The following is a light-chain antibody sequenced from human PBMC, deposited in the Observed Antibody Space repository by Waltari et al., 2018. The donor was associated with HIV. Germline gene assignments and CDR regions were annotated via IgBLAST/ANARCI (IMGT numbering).Light chain of an antibody. V-gene: IGKV3-20*01. J-gene: IGKJ1*01. CDR1: QSLRSTY. CDR2: GTY. CDR3: QQYGSSPWT. Sequence: EIVLTQSPGTLSLSPGERATLSCGASQSLRSTYLGWHQQRPGKAPRLLIYGTYNRATGIPDRFSGSGSGTDFTLTISRLEPEDFAVYYCQQYGSSPWTFGQGTKVEIK.